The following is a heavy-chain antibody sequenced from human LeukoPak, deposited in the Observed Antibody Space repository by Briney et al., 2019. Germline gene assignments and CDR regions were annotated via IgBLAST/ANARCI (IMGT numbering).Heavy chain of an antibody. V-gene: IGHV3-73*01. CDR2: IRSKANSYAT. J-gene: IGHJ3*02. Sequence: GGSLRLSCAASGFTFSGSAMHWVRQASGKRLEWVGRIRSKANSYATAYAASVKGRFTISRDDSKNTAYLQMNSLKTEDTAVYYCTRYSGAGDAFDIWGQGTMVTVSS. D-gene: IGHD3-10*01. CDR1: GFTFSGSA. CDR3: TRYSGAGDAFDI.